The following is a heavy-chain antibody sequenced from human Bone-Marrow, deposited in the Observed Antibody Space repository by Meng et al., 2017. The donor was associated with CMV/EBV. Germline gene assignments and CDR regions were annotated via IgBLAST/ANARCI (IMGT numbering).Heavy chain of an antibody. D-gene: IGHD3-3*01. CDR2: INPNNGGT. V-gene: IGHV1-2*02. CDR3: ARTYYDFWSGYYHYYYGMDV. CDR1: GYTFTGYY. Sequence: ALVKVSCKASGYTFTGYYMHWVRQAPGQGLEWMGWINPNNGGTNYAQKFQGRVTMTRDTSISTAYMELSRLRSDDTAVYYCARTYYDFWSGYYHYYYGMDVWGQGTTVTVSS. J-gene: IGHJ6*02.